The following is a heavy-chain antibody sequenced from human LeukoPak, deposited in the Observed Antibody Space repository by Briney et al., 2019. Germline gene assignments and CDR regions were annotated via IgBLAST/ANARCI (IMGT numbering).Heavy chain of an antibody. V-gene: IGHV4-61*02. CDR2: VYASGSI. CDR3: ARVNDFGDYVDY. Sequence: SETLSLTCTVSRGSISSGGYYWSWIRQPAGKGLEWIGRVYASGSIDSSPSLKSRVSISFDTSKNQFSLKVSSVTAEDTAVYYCARVNDFGDYVDYWGQGTLVTVSS. D-gene: IGHD4-17*01. J-gene: IGHJ4*02. CDR1: RGSISSGGYY.